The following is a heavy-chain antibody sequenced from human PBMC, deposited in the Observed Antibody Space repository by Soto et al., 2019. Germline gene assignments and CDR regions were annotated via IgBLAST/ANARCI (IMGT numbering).Heavy chain of an antibody. V-gene: IGHV4-39*01. J-gene: IGHJ5*02. CDR1: GGSISSSNYY. CDR3: ARHSYSSGSGYDFWFDP. D-gene: IGHD3-10*01. Sequence: QLQLQESGPGLVKPSETLSLICNVSGGSISSSNYYWGWIRQPPGKGLEWIGNIYFSGSTHYNPSLKSRVTIYVDTSKNQFSLRLTSVTAADTAVYYCARHSYSSGSGYDFWFDPWGQGTLVTVSS. CDR2: IYFSGST.